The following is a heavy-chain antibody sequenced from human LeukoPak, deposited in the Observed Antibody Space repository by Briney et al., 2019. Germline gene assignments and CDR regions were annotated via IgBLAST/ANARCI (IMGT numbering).Heavy chain of an antibody. V-gene: IGHV1-8*01. D-gene: IGHD4/OR15-4a*01. CDR2: MNPNSGNT. Sequence: ASVKVSCKASGYTFTSYDINWVRQATGQGLEWMGWMNPNSGNTGHAQKFQGRVTMTRNTSISTAYMELSSLRSEDTAVYYCARGVEARVPKATRSRDDFDYWGQGTLVTVSS. CDR3: ARGVEARVPKATRSRDDFDY. CDR1: GYTFTSYD. J-gene: IGHJ4*02.